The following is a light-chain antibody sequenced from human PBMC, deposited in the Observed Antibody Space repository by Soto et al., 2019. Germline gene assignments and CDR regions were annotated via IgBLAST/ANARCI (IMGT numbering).Light chain of an antibody. J-gene: IGKJ1*01. CDR3: QQVTTFPRT. CDR1: QGISTW. CDR2: GAF. V-gene: IGKV1-12*01. Sequence: DIQMTQYPSSVAAAVGDRVTITCRASQGISTWLAWYQHKPGTAPKLLIFGAFSLQRGAPSRFAGSGSGTGFTHTITSLKPEDVATYYCQQVTTFPRTFGQGAKVEIK.